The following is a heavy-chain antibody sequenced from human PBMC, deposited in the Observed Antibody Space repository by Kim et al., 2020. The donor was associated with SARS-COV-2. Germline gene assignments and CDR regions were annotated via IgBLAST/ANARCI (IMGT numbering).Heavy chain of an antibody. D-gene: IGHD6-13*01. V-gene: IGHV3-73*01. Sequence: SVKGRFTISRDDSKNTAYLQMNSLKTEDTAVYYCTRVTSYSSSWWDAFDIWGQGTMVTVSS. J-gene: IGHJ3*02. CDR3: TRVTSYSSSWWDAFDI.